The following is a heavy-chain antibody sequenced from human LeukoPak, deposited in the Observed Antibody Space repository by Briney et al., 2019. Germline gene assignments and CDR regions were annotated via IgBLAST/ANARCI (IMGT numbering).Heavy chain of an antibody. D-gene: IGHD1-26*01. J-gene: IGHJ4*02. V-gene: IGHV3-30*02. Sequence: GGSLRLSCAASGFTFSKYGMYWVRQAPGKGLEWVAYIQFDGNNEYYTDSVKGRFTISRDNSKNTLFLQMNSLRPEDAAVYYCAKPTSGTAPRPLDYWGRGTLVTVSS. CDR3: AKPTSGTAPRPLDY. CDR1: GFTFSKYG. CDR2: IQFDGNNE.